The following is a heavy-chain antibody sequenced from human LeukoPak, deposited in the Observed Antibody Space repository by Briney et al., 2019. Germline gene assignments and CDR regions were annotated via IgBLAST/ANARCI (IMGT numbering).Heavy chain of an antibody. CDR3: ASVGYCSSSSCYLPYYGMDV. CDR1: GASISSSIYY. Sequence: NPSETLSLTCTVSGASISSSIYYWAWLRHPPGKGLEWIGIIYYTGSTHSNPSLKSRLTISVDTSKNQFSLNLSSVTAADTAVYYCASVGYCSSSSCYLPYYGMDVWGQGTTVTVSS. D-gene: IGHD2-2*01. V-gene: IGHV4-39*01. J-gene: IGHJ6*02. CDR2: IYYTGST.